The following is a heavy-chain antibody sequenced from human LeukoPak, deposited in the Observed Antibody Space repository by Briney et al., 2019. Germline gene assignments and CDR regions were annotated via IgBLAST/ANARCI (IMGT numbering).Heavy chain of an antibody. V-gene: IGHV3-11*01. Sequence: GGSLRLSCAASGFTFSDYYMSWIRQAPGKGLEWVSYISTSGGTIYYAASVKGRFTISRDNAKNSLYLQMNSLRGEDRALFYGARVGGGPGIYGLAPWGQGTLVPV. D-gene: IGHD3-10*01. CDR2: ISTSGGTI. CDR1: GFTFSDYY. CDR3: ARVGGGPGIYGLAP. J-gene: IGHJ5*02.